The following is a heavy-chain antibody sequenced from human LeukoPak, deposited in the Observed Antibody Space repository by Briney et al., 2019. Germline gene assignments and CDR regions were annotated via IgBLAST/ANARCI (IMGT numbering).Heavy chain of an antibody. CDR2: INHSGST. CDR3: ARVELGYYYDY. Sequence: SETLSLTCAVYGGSFSGYYWSWIRQPPGKGLEWIGEINHSGSTNYNPSLKSRVTISVDTSKNQFSLKLSSVTAADTAVYYCARVELGYYYDYWGQGNLVTVSS. D-gene: IGHD3-22*01. CDR1: GGSFSGYY. V-gene: IGHV4-34*01. J-gene: IGHJ4*02.